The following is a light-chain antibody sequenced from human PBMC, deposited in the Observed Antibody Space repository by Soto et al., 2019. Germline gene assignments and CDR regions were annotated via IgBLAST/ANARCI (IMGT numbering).Light chain of an antibody. CDR2: WAS. CDR3: QQYYALPIT. Sequence: DIVMTQSPDSLAVSLGERATINCKSSQTILDRSNNKNRLVCYKQKPGQPPKQLISWASTRESGVPDRLSARRSGTDFILTISSLQTEDVVFYYCQQYYALPITCGQGTRLEIK. CDR1: QTILDRSNNKNR. J-gene: IGKJ5*01. V-gene: IGKV4-1*01.